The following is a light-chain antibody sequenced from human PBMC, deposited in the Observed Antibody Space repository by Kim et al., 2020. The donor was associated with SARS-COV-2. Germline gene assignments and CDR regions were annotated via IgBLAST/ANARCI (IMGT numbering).Light chain of an antibody. J-gene: IGLJ3*02. CDR2: DVT. V-gene: IGLV2-14*03. CDR1: SLDVGAHYY. Sequence: SITTSGTGTSLDVGAHYYVACYQQHPNKAPQLMIYDVTKRPSGVSTRFSGSKSGNTASLTISGLQAEDEADYYCCSYTTSTTWVFGGGTQLTVL. CDR3: CSYTTSTTWV.